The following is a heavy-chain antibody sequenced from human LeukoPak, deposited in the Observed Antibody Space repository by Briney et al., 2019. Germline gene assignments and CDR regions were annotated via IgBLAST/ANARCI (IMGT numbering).Heavy chain of an antibody. J-gene: IGHJ3*02. D-gene: IGHD2-15*01. CDR1: GFTFSSYV. CDR2: ISGGGGST. Sequence: LPGGSLRLSCAASGFTFSSYVVSWVRRGPVKGLEWVSGISGGGGSTYYADSVKGRFTISRDNSKNTMYLQMSSLRAEDTAEYFCAKGMIYCSGGSCYLGTFDIWGQGTMVTVSS. CDR3: AKGMIYCSGGSCYLGTFDI. V-gene: IGHV3-23*01.